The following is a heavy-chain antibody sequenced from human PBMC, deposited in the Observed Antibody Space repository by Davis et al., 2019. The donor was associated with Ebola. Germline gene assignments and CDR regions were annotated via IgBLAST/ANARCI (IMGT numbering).Heavy chain of an antibody. CDR3: AKDGDYRPFDY. CDR1: GFTFSSYD. J-gene: IGHJ4*02. D-gene: IGHD4-17*01. CDR2: NGTAGDT. Sequence: GASLKTSCAASGFTFSSYDTHWVRPATGKGLEWVSANGTAGDTYYPGSVKGRFTISRENAKNSLYLQMNSLRAEDTAVYYCAKDGDYRPFDYWGQGTLVTVSS. V-gene: IGHV3-13*01.